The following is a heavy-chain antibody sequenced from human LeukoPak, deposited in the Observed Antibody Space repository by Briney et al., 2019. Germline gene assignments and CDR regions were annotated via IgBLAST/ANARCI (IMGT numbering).Heavy chain of an antibody. CDR1: GFTFSSYA. D-gene: IGHD3-10*02. V-gene: IGHV3-23*01. CDR3: AELGITMIGGV. J-gene: IGHJ6*04. CDR2: IGGSDGST. Sequence: GGSLRLSCAASGFTFSSYAMSWVRQAPGKGLEWVSAIGGSDGSTYYAGSVKGRFTISRDNSKNSLYLQMNSLRAEDTAVYYCAELGITMIGGVWGKGTTVTISS.